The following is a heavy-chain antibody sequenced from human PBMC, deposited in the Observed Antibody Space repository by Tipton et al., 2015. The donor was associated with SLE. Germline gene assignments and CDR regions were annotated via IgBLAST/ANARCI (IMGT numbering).Heavy chain of an antibody. V-gene: IGHV4-59*01. CDR1: GGSISSYY. J-gene: IGHJ4*02. CDR2: IYYSGST. D-gene: IGHD3-10*01. Sequence: LRLSCTVSGGSISSYYWSWIRQPPGKGLEWIGYIYYSGSTNYNPSLKSRVTISVDTSKNQFSLKLSSVTAADTAVYYCARVGSGVDYRGQGTLVTVSS. CDR3: ARVGSGVDY.